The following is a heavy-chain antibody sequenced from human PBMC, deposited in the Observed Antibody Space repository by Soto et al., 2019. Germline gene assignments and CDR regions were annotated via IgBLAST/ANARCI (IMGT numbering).Heavy chain of an antibody. CDR2: ISAYNGNT. CDR3: AIDVLFRELLYYYENYGMYV. CDR1: GYTFTSYG. J-gene: IGHJ6*02. Sequence: ASVKVSCKASGYTFTSYGISWVRQAPGQGLEWMGWISAYNGNTNYAQKLQGRVTMTTDTSTSTAYMELRSLRSDDTAVYYCAIDVLFRELLYYYENYGMYVLGQETTVTVS. D-gene: IGHD3-10*02. V-gene: IGHV1-18*01.